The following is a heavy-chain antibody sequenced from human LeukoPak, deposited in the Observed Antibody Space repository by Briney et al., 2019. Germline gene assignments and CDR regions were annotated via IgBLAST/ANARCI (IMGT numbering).Heavy chain of an antibody. D-gene: IGHD1-20*01. V-gene: IGHV1-2*06. J-gene: IGHJ4*02. CDR2: INPNSGGT. CDR1: GYTFTGYY. CDR3: ARGRWVTGTYPDFDY. Sequence: ASVKVSCKASGYTFTGYYMHWVRQAPGQGLEWMGRINPNSGGTNYAQKFQGRVTVTRDTSISTAYMELSRLRSDDTAVYYCARGRWVTGTYPDFDYWGQGTLVTVSS.